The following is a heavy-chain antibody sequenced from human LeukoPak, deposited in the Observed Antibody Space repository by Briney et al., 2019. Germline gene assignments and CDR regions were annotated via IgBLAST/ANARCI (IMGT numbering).Heavy chain of an antibody. CDR3: ARDYLGGNPDAFDI. D-gene: IGHD4-23*01. Sequence: SETLPLTCTVSGDSISSSSYYWGWIRQPPGKELEWIGSIYYSGSTYYNPSLNSRVTISVDTSKNQFSLKLSSVTAADTAVYYCARDYLGGNPDAFDIWGQGTMVTVSS. J-gene: IGHJ3*02. CDR2: IYYSGST. CDR1: GDSISSSSYY. V-gene: IGHV4-39*07.